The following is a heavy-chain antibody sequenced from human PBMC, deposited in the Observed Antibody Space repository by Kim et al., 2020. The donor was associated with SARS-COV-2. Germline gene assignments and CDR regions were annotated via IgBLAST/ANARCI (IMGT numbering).Heavy chain of an antibody. V-gene: IGHV3-48*03. Sequence: GGSLRLSCAASGFTFSSYEMNWVRQAPGKGLEWVSYISSSGSTIYYADSVKGRFTISRDNAKNSLYLQMNSLRAEDTAVYYCARGQGFAGMDVWGQGTTVTVSS. J-gene: IGHJ6*02. D-gene: IGHD3-10*01. CDR1: GFTFSSYE. CDR3: ARGQGFAGMDV. CDR2: ISSSGSTI.